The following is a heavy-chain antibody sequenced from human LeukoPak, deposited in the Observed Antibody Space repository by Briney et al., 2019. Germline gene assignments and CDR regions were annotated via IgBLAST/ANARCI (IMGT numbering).Heavy chain of an antibody. J-gene: IGHJ3*02. D-gene: IGHD2-15*01. CDR2: IWYDGSNK. CDR3: AREGYCSGGSCQDAFDI. Sequence: GGSLRLSCAASGFTFSSYGMHWVRQAPGKRLEWVAVIWYDGSNKYYADSVKGRFTISRDNSKNTLYLQMNSLRAEDTAVYYCAREGYCSGGSCQDAFDIWGQGTMVTVSS. CDR1: GFTFSSYG. V-gene: IGHV3-33*01.